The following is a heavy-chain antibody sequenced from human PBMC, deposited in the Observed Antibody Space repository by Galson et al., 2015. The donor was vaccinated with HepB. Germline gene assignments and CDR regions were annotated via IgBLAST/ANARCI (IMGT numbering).Heavy chain of an antibody. CDR2: IYYSGST. Sequence: TLSLTCTVSGGSISSGGYYWSWIRQHPGKGLEWIGYIYYSGSTYYNPSLKSRVTISVDTSKNQFSLKLSSVTAADTAVYYCARVRIWNWFDPWGQGTLVTVSS. J-gene: IGHJ5*02. D-gene: IGHD3-10*01. CDR3: ARVRIWNWFDP. V-gene: IGHV4-31*03. CDR1: GGSISSGGYY.